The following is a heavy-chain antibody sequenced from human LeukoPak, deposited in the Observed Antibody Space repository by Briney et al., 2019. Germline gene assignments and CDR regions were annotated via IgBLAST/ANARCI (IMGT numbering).Heavy chain of an antibody. CDR3: VRDLQD. J-gene: IGHJ4*02. CDR1: XLTLSSYL. Sequence: GGSLRLSCAGSXLTLSSYLMQWVRQAPGKGLVWVSRINGDGSITNYADSVKGRFTISRDNAKNTLFLQMDSLRDEDTAVYYCVRDLQDWGQGTLVTVSS. CDR2: INGDGSIT. V-gene: IGHV3-74*01.